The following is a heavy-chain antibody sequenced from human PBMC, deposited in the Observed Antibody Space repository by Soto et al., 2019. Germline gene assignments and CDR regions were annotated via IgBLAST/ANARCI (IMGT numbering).Heavy chain of an antibody. V-gene: IGHV4-4*07. Sequence: PSETLSLTCTVSGGSISSYYWSRIRQPAGKGLEWIGRIYTSGSTNYNPSLKSRVTMSVDTSKNQFSLKLSSVTAADTAVYYCARSPQPDRSGWYEAFRWFDPWGQGTLVTVSS. CDR1: GGSISSYY. D-gene: IGHD6-19*01. J-gene: IGHJ5*02. CDR3: ARSPQPDRSGWYEAFRWFDP. CDR2: IYTSGST.